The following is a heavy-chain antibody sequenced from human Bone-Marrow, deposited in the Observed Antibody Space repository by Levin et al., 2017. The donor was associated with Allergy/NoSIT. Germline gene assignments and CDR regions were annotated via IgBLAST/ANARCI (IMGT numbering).Heavy chain of an antibody. D-gene: IGHD3-22*01. Sequence: GGSLRLSCAASGFTFSSYAMRWVRQACQAPGKGLEWVAVISYDGSNKYYADSVKGRFTISRDNSKNTLYLQMNSLRAEDTAVYYCARSDYHDSSGPFDYWGQGTLVTVSS. J-gene: IGHJ4*02. CDR2: ISYDGSNK. CDR1: GFTFSSYA. V-gene: IGHV3-30-3*01. CDR3: ARSDYHDSSGPFDY.